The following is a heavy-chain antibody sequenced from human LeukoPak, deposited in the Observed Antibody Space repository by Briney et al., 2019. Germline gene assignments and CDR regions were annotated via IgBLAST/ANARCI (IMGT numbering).Heavy chain of an antibody. J-gene: IGHJ4*02. D-gene: IGHD5-18*01. CDR2: IYYSGST. CDR3: ARRNTYGFFDY. V-gene: IGHV4-61*01. CDR1: GGSVSSGSYY. Sequence: PSETLSLTCTVSGGSVSSGSYYWSWIRQPPGEGLEWIGYIYYSGSTNYNPSLKSRVTISVDTSKNQFSLKLSSVTAADTAVYYCARRNTYGFFDYWGQGTLVTVSS.